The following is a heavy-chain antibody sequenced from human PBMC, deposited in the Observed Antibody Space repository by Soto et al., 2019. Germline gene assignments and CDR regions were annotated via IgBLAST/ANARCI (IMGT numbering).Heavy chain of an antibody. CDR3: ASDTFGGAYDFWH. CDR2: ISSGGST. J-gene: IGHJ4*02. D-gene: IGHD3-3*01. V-gene: IGHV3-66*01. CDR1: GFTVSNFY. Sequence: ESGGGLVQPGGSLRLSCAASGFTVSNFYMTWVRQAPGKGLEWVSVISSGGSTYYADSVKGIFTISRDDSKNTLYLEMNSLRAGDTAVYYCASDTFGGAYDFWHGGQGTLVTVSS.